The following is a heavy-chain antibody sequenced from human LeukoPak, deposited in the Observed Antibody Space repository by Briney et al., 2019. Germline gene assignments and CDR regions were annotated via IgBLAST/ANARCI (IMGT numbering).Heavy chain of an antibody. Sequence: GASVKVSCKASGYIFTDYSINWVRQAPGERLEWMRWINAGNGNTKYSQKFQGRVTITRDRSASTAYMELSSLRSEDTALYYCARGRWSTTTASYYFDSWGQGTLVTVS. J-gene: IGHJ4*02. D-gene: IGHD5/OR15-5a*01. CDR1: GYIFTDYS. CDR3: ARGRWSTTTASYYFDS. CDR2: INAGNGNT. V-gene: IGHV1-3*01.